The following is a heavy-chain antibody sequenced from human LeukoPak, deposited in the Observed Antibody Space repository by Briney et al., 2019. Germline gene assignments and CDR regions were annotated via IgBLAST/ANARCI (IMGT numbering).Heavy chain of an antibody. Sequence: GSLRLSCAASGFTFDDYGMSWVRQPPGKGLEWIGEIHHSGSTNYNPSLKSRVTISVDNSKNQFSLKVRSVTAADTAVYYCWHSGYESGFDYWGQGTLVTVSS. V-gene: IGHV4-34*08. CDR3: WHSGYESGFDY. CDR1: GFTFDDYG. D-gene: IGHD5-12*01. J-gene: IGHJ4*02. CDR2: IHHSGST.